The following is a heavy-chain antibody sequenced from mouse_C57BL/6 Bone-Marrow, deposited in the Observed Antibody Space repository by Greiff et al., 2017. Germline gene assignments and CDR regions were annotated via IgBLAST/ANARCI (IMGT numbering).Heavy chain of an antibody. CDR2: IYPGNSDT. V-gene: IGHV1-5*01. CDR1: GYTFTSYW. J-gene: IGHJ2*01. Sequence: EVLLQQSGTVLARPGASVKMSCKTSGYTFTSYWMHWVKQRPGQGLEWIGAIYPGNSDTSYNQKFMGKVKLTAVSSASTDYIELSNLSNENYAVYNCTRGAINQYYFDYWGQGPTLSVSS. CDR3: TRGAINQYYFDY.